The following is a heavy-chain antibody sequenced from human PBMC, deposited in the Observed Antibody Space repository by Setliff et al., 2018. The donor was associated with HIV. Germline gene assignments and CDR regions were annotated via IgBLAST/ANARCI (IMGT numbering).Heavy chain of an antibody. CDR3: ARTYYYGSGSYVY. D-gene: IGHD3-10*01. CDR2: INAGNGNT. Sequence: GASVKVSCKASGYTFTSYGISWVRQAPGQRLEWMGWINAGNGNTKYSQKFQGRVTITRDTSTNTAYMELRSLRSDDTAIYYCARTYYYGSGSYVYWGQGTLVTVSS. CDR1: GYTFTSYG. V-gene: IGHV1-18*01. J-gene: IGHJ4*02.